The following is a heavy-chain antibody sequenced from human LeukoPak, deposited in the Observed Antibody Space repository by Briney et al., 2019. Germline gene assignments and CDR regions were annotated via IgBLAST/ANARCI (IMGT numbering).Heavy chain of an antibody. CDR2: INPNSGGA. CDR1: GYTFIDYY. J-gene: IGHJ3*01. V-gene: IGHV1-2*02. CDR3: ARGSLKSSADGFDF. Sequence: ASVTVSCTASGYTFIDYYMHWVRQAPGQGLEWMGWINPNSGGANYAQSFQGRVALTRDTSITTAYMEVSRLTSDDTAVYYCARGSLKSSADGFDFWGQGTMVTVS.